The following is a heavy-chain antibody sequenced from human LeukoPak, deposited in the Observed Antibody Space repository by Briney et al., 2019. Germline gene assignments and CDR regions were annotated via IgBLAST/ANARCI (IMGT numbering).Heavy chain of an antibody. Sequence: GGSLRLSCAASGFTFSSYTMHWVRQAPGKGLEWVAVISYDGRNKHYPDSVKGRFTISRDISTDTLWLQMDSLRTEDTAVYYCAKGPLRGTAAAIDYWGQGTLVTVSS. CDR2: ISYDGRNK. CDR1: GFTFSSYT. J-gene: IGHJ4*02. V-gene: IGHV3-30*04. CDR3: AKGPLRGTAAAIDY. D-gene: IGHD2-2*01.